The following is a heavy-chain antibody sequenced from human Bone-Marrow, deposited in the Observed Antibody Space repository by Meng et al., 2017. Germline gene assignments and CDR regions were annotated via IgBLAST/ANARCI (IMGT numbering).Heavy chain of an antibody. Sequence: GSLRLSCAVYGGSFSDYYWSWIRQPPGKGLEWIGEINHSGSTSYNPSLKSRVTISVDTSKNQFSLKLSSVTAADTAVYYCARALVGANDYWGQGTLVTVSS. CDR1: GGSFSDYY. CDR3: ARALVGANDY. J-gene: IGHJ4*02. V-gene: IGHV4-34*01. CDR2: INHSGST. D-gene: IGHD1-26*01.